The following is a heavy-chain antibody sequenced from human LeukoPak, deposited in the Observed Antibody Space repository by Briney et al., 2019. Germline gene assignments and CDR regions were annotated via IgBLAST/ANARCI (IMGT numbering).Heavy chain of an antibody. J-gene: IGHJ4*02. CDR3: AKESMSGYDADIDY. D-gene: IGHD5-12*01. CDR1: GFTFSSYA. CDR2: ISGSGGST. Sequence: PGGSLRLSCAASGFTFSSYAMSWVRQAPGKGLEWVSAISGSGGSTYYADSVKGRFTISRDNSKSTLYLQMNSLRAEDTAVYYCAKESMSGYDADIDYWGQGTLVTVSS. V-gene: IGHV3-23*01.